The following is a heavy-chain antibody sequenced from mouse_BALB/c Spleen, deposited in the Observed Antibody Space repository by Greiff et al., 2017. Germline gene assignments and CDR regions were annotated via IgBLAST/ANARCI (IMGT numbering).Heavy chain of an antibody. CDR1: GFTFSSYT. CDR3: ARHSMDY. CDR2: ISNGGGST. J-gene: IGHJ4*01. Sequence: EVKLVESGGGLVQPGGSLKLSCAASGFTFSSYTMSWVRQTPEKRLEWVAYISNGGGSTYYPDTVKGRITISRDNAKNTLYLQMSSLKSEDTAMYDCARHSMDYWGQGTSVTVSS. V-gene: IGHV5-12-2*01.